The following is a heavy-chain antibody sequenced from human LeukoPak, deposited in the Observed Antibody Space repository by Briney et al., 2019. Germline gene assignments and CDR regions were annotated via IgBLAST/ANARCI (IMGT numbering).Heavy chain of an antibody. V-gene: IGHV3-48*01. CDR2: IGPGGDI. J-gene: IGHJ4*02. Sequence: GGSLRLSCAASGFSFTAYSMNWVRQAPGRGLEWISYIGPGGDIYYADSVTGRFTVSRDTAKNSLYLQMNGLRVEDTAVYYCARRFDSWGQGTLVTVSS. CDR1: GFSFTAYS. CDR3: ARRFDS.